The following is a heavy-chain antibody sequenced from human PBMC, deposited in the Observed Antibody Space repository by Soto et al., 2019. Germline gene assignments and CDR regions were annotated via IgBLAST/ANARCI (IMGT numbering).Heavy chain of an antibody. Sequence: QVQLVQSGAEVKKPGASVKVSCKASGYTFTGYYMHWVRQAPGQGLEWMGWIKPYRGATNYAPKFQGRVTLTSDASVSTVYMDLTRLTSNDTAVYYCARVWSTGYFHFWGQGTLVTVSS. CDR1: GYTFTGYY. D-gene: IGHD3-22*01. CDR3: ARVWSTGYFHF. J-gene: IGHJ4*02. CDR2: IKPYRGAT. V-gene: IGHV1-2*02.